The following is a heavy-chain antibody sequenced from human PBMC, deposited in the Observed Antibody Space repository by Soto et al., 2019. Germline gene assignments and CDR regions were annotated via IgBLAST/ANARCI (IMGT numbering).Heavy chain of an antibody. CDR2: IIPIFGTA. D-gene: IGHD6-19*01. CDR1: GGTFSSYA. J-gene: IGHJ3*02. CDR3: ARGADSIGETSDAFAI. Sequence: QVQLVQSGAEVKKPGSSVKVSCKASGGTFSSYAISWVRQAPGQGLEWMGGIIPIFGTANYAQKFQGRVTMTAEKSTSIAYMELSSLRSEDTAVYYCARGADSIGETSDAFAIWVQGTMVTVSS. V-gene: IGHV1-69*06.